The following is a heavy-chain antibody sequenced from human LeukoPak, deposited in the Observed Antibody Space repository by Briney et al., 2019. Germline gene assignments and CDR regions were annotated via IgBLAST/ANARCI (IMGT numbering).Heavy chain of an antibody. V-gene: IGHV4-30-4*01. CDR1: GCSISSGDYY. CDR3: ARVPYYYGSGSYFDY. D-gene: IGHD3-10*01. Sequence: SQTLSLTCTVSGCSISSGDYYWSWIRRPPGKGLEWIGYIYYSGSTYYNPSLKSRVTIAVDTSKNQFSLKLSSVTAADTAVYYCARVPYYYGSGSYFDYWGQGTLVTVSS. J-gene: IGHJ4*02. CDR2: IYYSGST.